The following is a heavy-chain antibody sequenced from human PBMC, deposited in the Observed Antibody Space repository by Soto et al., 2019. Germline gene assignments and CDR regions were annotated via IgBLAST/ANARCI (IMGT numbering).Heavy chain of an antibody. CDR1: GYTFTSYA. Sequence: ASVKVSCKASGYTFTSYAISWVRQAPGQGLEWMGWISAYNGYTHFAQKLQGRVAMTTDTSTSTAYMELRSLRSDDTAVYYCARPSSGWENWFDPWGQGALVTVSS. J-gene: IGHJ5*02. CDR3: ARPSSGWENWFDP. D-gene: IGHD6-19*01. V-gene: IGHV1-18*01. CDR2: ISAYNGYT.